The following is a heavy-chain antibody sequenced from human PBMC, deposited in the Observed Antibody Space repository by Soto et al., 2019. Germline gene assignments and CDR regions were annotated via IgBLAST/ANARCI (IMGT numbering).Heavy chain of an antibody. Sequence: VASVKVSCKASGYTFTGYYMHWVRQAPGQGLEWMGWINPNSGGTNYAQKFQGWVTMTRDTSISTAYMELSRLRSDDTAVYYCARGYCSGGSCYSLFDYWGQGTLVTVSS. D-gene: IGHD2-15*01. CDR3: ARGYCSGGSCYSLFDY. J-gene: IGHJ4*02. CDR2: INPNSGGT. V-gene: IGHV1-2*04. CDR1: GYTFTGYY.